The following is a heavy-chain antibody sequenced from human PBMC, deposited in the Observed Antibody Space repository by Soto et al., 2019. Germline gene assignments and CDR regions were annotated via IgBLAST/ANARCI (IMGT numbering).Heavy chain of an antibody. CDR1: GFTFSSYA. CDR3: ARSKTIFGVAL. V-gene: IGHV3-30-3*01. CDR2: ISYDGSNK. Sequence: PGGSLRLSCAASGFTFSSYAMHWVRQAPGKGLEWVAVISYDGSNKYYADSVKGRFTISRDNCKNTLYLQMNSLRAEDTAVYYCARSKTIFGVALWGQGTLVTVSS. J-gene: IGHJ4*02. D-gene: IGHD3-3*01.